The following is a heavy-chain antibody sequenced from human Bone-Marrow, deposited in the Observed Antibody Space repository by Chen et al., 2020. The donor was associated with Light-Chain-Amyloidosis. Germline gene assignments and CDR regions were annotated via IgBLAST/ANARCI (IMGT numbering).Heavy chain of an antibody. CDR3: ARRRRYVIQQTEKKNYGMDV. D-gene: IGHD5-18*01. Sequence: QVQLQQWGAGLLKPSETLSLTCAVYGGSFSGYYWSWIRQPPGKGLEWIGEINHSGSTNYNPSLKRRFTISVDTSKNQFSLKLSSVTAADTAVYYCARRRRYVIQQTEKKNYGMDVWGQGTTVTVSS. V-gene: IGHV4-34*01. J-gene: IGHJ6*02. CDR1: GGSFSGYY. CDR2: INHSGST.